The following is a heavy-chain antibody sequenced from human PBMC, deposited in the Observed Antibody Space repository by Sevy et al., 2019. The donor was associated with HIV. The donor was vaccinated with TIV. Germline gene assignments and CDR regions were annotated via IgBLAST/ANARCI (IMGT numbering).Heavy chain of an antibody. V-gene: IGHV3-11*06. CDR3: ARAHARDGDFDY. CDR2: ISSSSSYT. J-gene: IGHJ4*02. Sequence: GGSLRLSCAASGFTFSDYYMSWIRQAPGKGLEWVSYISSSSSYTNYADSVKGRFTISRDNAKNSLYLQMNSLRAEDTAVYYCARAHARDGDFDYWGQGTLVTVSS. CDR1: GFTFSDYY.